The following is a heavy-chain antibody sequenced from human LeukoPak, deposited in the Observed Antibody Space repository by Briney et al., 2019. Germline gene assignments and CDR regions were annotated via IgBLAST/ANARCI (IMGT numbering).Heavy chain of an antibody. CDR1: VFTVSINY. CDR3: AREPKKVNTVMFLPDAFDI. J-gene: IGHJ3*02. Sequence: PGESLRLSCAASVFTVSINYMNWVRHAPGKGLEWVSVIDGGGSTYYADSVKGRFTISRDNSKNSLYLQMNSLTAEDTAVYYCAREPKKVNTVMFLPDAFDIWGQGTMVTVSS. V-gene: IGHV3-53*01. CDR2: IDGGGST. D-gene: IGHD5-18*01.